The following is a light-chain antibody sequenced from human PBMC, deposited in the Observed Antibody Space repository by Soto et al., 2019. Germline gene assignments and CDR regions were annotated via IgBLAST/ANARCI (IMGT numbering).Light chain of an antibody. CDR1: QSVSRF. CDR2: GAS. Sequence: EIVLTQSPGSLSLSPGDRATLSCRASQSVSRFLAWYQQRPGQAPRLLIYGASSRATGIPDRFSGSGSGTDFTLTINRLEPEDFALYYCQQYGSSPPTFGQGTKVDI. J-gene: IGKJ1*01. CDR3: QQYGSSPPT. V-gene: IGKV3-20*01.